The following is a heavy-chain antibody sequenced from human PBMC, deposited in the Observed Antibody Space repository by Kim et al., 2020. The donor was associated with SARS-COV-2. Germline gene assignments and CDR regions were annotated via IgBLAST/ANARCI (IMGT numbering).Heavy chain of an antibody. CDR2: I. J-gene: IGHJ4*02. Sequence: IYNAQPERDRHTLSRDNNKNSVYLQMNSLRAEDTAVYYCARGPNYSPFDYWGQGTLVTVSS. D-gene: IGHD1-7*01. V-gene: IGHV3-48*03. CDR3: ARGPNYSPFDY.